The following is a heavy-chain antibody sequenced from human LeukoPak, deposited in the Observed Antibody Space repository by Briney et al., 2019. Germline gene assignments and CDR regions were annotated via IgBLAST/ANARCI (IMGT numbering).Heavy chain of an antibody. D-gene: IGHD3-22*01. CDR1: GGSFSGYY. J-gene: IGHJ4*02. V-gene: IGHV4-34*01. CDR3: ARHGNYYDSSGYLPPLDY. CDR2: INHSGST. Sequence: ASETLSLTCAVYGGSFSGYYWSWIRQPPGKGLEWIGEINHSGSTNYNPSLKSRVTISVDTSKNQFSLKLSSVTAADTAVYYCARHGNYYDSSGYLPPLDYWGQGTLVTVSS.